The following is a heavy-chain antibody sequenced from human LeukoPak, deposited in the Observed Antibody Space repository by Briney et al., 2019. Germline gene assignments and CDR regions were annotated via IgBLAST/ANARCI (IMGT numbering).Heavy chain of an antibody. D-gene: IGHD3-10*01. CDR1: GGSISSYY. Sequence: SETLSLTCIVSGGSISSYYWSWIRQPPGKGLEWIGYIYYSGSTNYNPSLKSRVTISVDTSKNQFSLKLSSVTAADTAVYYCARHRRGGSGSYSVWGKGTTVTISS. CDR3: ARHRRGGSGSYSV. V-gene: IGHV4-59*08. J-gene: IGHJ6*04. CDR2: IYYSGST.